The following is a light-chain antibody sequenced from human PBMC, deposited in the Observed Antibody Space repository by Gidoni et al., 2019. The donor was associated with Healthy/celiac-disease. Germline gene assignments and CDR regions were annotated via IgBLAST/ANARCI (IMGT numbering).Light chain of an antibody. CDR3: QQRSNWPPGVT. CDR2: DAS. Sequence: EIVLTQPQATLSLSPGERATLSCRASQSVSSYFACYQQKPGPAPRLLIYDASNRATGIPARFSGSGSGTDFTLTISSLEPEDFAVYSCQQRSNWPPGVTFGPGTKVDIK. CDR1: QSVSSY. J-gene: IGKJ3*01. V-gene: IGKV3-11*01.